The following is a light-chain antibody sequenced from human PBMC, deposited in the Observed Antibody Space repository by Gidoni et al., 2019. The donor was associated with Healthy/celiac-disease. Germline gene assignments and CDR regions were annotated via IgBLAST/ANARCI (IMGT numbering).Light chain of an antibody. CDR2: GAS. CDR1: QSVSSN. CDR3: QQYNNWPPYT. Sequence: DIVMTQSPATLSMYPGERATLSCRASQSVSSNLAWYQQKPGQAPRLLIYGASTRATGIPARFSVSGSGTEFTLTISSLQSEDFAVYYCQQYNNWPPYTFGQGTKLEIK. J-gene: IGKJ2*01. V-gene: IGKV3-15*01.